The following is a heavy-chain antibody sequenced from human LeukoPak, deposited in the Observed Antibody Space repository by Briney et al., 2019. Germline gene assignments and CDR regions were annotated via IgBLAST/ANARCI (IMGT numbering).Heavy chain of an antibody. Sequence: GGSLRLSCAASGFTFSSYGMHWVRQAPGKGLEWVAFIRYDGSNKYYADSVEGRFTISRDNSKNTLYLQMNSLRAEDTAVYYCSMVYYGRGDYWGQGTLVTVSS. V-gene: IGHV3-30*02. CDR1: GFTFSSYG. CDR3: SMVYYGRGDY. D-gene: IGHD3-10*01. J-gene: IGHJ4*02. CDR2: IRYDGSNK.